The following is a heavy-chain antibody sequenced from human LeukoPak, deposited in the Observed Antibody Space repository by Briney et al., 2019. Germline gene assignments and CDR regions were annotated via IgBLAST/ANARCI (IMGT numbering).Heavy chain of an antibody. CDR3: AKAGETNLYYYDSSGYYIDY. V-gene: IGHV3-23*01. J-gene: IGHJ4*02. CDR2: ISGTGGST. CDR1: GSTFSGYG. D-gene: IGHD3-22*01. Sequence: GGSLRLSCAASGSTFSGYGMSWVRQAPGKGLEWVSAISGTGGSTYYADSVKGRFTISRDNSKNTLYLQMNSLRAEDTAVYYCAKAGETNLYYYDSSGYYIDYWGQGTLVTVSS.